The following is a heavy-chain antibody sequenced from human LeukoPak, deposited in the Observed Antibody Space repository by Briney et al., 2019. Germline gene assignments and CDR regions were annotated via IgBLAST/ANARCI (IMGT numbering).Heavy chain of an antibody. J-gene: IGHJ4*02. D-gene: IGHD3-22*01. CDR2: ISGGVGST. V-gene: IGHV3-23*01. CDR3: AMDDSSGYYSSYFDY. Sequence: GGSLRLSCAASGFTFSSYGMSWVRQAPGEGLEGVSAISGGVGSTYYADSVKGRFTISRDNSKNTLYLQMNSLRAEDTAVYYCAMDDSSGYYSSYFDYWGQGTLVTVSS. CDR1: GFTFSSYG.